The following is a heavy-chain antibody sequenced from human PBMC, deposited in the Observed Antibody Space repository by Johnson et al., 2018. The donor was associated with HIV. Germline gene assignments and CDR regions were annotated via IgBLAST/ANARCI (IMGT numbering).Heavy chain of an antibody. D-gene: IGHD3-22*01. Sequence: QVQLVESGGGVVQPGRSLRLSCAASGFTFSNYGMHWVRQAPGKGLEWVAVVSYDGSYKDYADSVKGRFTISRDNAKNSLYLQMNSLRAEDTAVYYCARGRPSGSHDAFDIWGQGTMVTVSS. CDR3: ARGRPSGSHDAFDI. CDR1: GFTFSNYG. CDR2: VSYDGSYK. J-gene: IGHJ3*02. V-gene: IGHV3-30*03.